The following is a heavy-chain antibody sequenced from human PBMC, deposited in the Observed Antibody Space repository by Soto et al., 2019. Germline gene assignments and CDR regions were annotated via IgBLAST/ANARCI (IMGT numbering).Heavy chain of an antibody. Sequence: QVQLVQSGAEVKKPGSSVKVSCKTSGGTFSTYSIVWVRQPPGEGLEWMGGIIPIFGTANYAQKFQDRVTITADKSTNTAFMELSSLKSEDTAMYYCASSSGNNYGVGTNYYFDYWGQGTLVTVSS. V-gene: IGHV1-69*06. D-gene: IGHD1-26*01. J-gene: IGHJ4*02. CDR3: ASSSGNNYGVGTNYYFDY. CDR2: IIPIFGTA. CDR1: GGTFSTYS.